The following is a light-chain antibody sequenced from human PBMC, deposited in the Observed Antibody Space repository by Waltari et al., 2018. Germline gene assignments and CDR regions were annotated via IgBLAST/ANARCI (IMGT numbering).Light chain of an antibody. V-gene: IGLV3-21*03. J-gene: IGLJ1*01. Sequence: SYDLTPPPSVSEAPGKTAPITCGGNNIGINNVHWYQQKAGQAPSLVLYDATDRPSGIPDRFSGSNSGNTATLTISRVEAGDEADYYCQVWDSNTDHAFFGTGTKVTVL. CDR1: NIGINN. CDR3: QVWDSNTDHAF. CDR2: DAT.